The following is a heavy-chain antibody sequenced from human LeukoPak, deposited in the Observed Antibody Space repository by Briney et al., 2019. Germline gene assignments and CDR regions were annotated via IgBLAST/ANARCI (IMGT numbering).Heavy chain of an antibody. J-gene: IGHJ6*02. D-gene: IGHD3-3*01. CDR3: ARNLPRITIFGVVIRSGMDV. V-gene: IGHV3-21*01. CDR2: ISSSSSYV. Sequence: PGGSLRLSCAASGFTFSSYSMNWVRQAPGKGLEWVSSISSSSSYVYYADSVKGRFTISRDNAKNSLYLQMNSLRAEDTAVYYCARNLPRITIFGVVIRSGMDVWGQGTTVTVSS. CDR1: GFTFSSYS.